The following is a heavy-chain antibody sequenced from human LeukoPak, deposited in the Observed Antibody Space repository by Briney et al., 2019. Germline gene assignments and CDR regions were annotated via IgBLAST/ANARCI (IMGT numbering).Heavy chain of an antibody. D-gene: IGHD1-26*01. J-gene: IGHJ6*02. CDR1: GGSISNYY. V-gene: IGHV4-59*01. CDR3: ARVGGTNYYYGMDV. CDR2: IYYSGST. Sequence: PSETLSLTCTVSGGSISNYYWSWIRQPPGKGLEWIGYIYYSGSTNYNPSLKSRVTMSVDTSKNQFSLKLSSVTAADTAVYYCARVGGTNYYYGMDVWGQGTTVTVSS.